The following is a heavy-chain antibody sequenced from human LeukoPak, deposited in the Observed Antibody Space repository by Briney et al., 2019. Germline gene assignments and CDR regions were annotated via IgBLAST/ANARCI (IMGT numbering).Heavy chain of an antibody. CDR3: AKDLRLVRGFHY. CDR2: ISGIGGST. D-gene: IGHD6-19*01. CDR1: GFTFSSYS. J-gene: IGHJ4*02. V-gene: IGHV3-23*01. Sequence: GGSLRLSCAASGFTFSSYSMSWVRQAPGKRLEGVSAISGIGGSTYYPDSVKCRFTISRDNCKNTLYLQMNSLRAEDTAVYYCAKDLRLVRGFHYWGQATLVTVSS.